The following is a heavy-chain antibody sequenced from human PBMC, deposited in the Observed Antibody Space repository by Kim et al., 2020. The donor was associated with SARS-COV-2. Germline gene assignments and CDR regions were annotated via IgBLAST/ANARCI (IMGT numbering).Heavy chain of an antibody. CDR1: GFTFSSYG. Sequence: GGSLRLSCAASGFTFSSYGMHWVRQAPGKGLEWVAVISYDGSNKYYADSVKGRFTISRDNSKNTLYLQMNSLRAEDTAVYYCAKDSGQWLVQGYFDYWG. CDR3: AKDSGQWLVQGYFDY. D-gene: IGHD6-19*01. V-gene: IGHV3-30*18. CDR2: ISYDGSNK. J-gene: IGHJ4*03.